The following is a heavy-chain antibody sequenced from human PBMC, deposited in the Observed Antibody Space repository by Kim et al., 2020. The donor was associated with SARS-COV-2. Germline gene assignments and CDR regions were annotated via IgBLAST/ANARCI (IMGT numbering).Heavy chain of an antibody. CDR3: AKGDYYDYSGVGDY. V-gene: IGHV3-23*01. D-gene: IGHD3-22*01. J-gene: IGHJ4*02. Sequence: YADFVKGRFTISRDNSRDTLYLQMSNLRAEDTAVDYCAKGDYYDYSGVGDYWGQGTLVTVSS.